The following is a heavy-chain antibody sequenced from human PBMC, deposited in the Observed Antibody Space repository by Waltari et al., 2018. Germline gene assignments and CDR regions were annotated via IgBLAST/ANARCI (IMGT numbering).Heavy chain of an antibody. CDR3: ARAQYSGYDYYFDY. Sequence: QVQLQESGPGLVKPSQTLSLTCTVSGGSISSGDYYWSWIRQHPGKGLEWIGYSHYSGGAYYNPSLKSLVTISVDTSNNQFSLKLSSVTAADTAVYYCARAQYSGYDYYFDYWGQGTLVTVSS. D-gene: IGHD5-12*01. V-gene: IGHV4-31*01. J-gene: IGHJ4*02. CDR2: SHYSGGA. CDR1: GGSISSGDYY.